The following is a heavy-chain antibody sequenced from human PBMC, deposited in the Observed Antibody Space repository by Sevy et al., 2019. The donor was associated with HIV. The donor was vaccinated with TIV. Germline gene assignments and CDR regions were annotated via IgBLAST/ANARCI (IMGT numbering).Heavy chain of an antibody. CDR2: IYYNAHI. Sequence: SETLSLTCTVSGGSITSLYWTWIRQPPGKGLEWIANIYYNAHINYNPALKSRVTLSLDTSKNQFSLRLSSVTAADTAMYYCAGENAWGRGYSWGQGTLVTVSS. V-gene: IGHV4-59*08. CDR1: GGSITSLY. CDR3: AGENAWGRGYS. J-gene: IGHJ4*02. D-gene: IGHD1-26*01.